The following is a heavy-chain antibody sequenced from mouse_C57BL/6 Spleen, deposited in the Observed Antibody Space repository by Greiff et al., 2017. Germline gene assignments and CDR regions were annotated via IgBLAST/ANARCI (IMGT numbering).Heavy chain of an antibody. V-gene: IGHV5-6*01. CDR1: GFTFSSYG. Sequence: EVMLVESGGDLVKPGGSLKLSCAASGFTFSSYGMSWVRQTPDKRLEWVATISSGGSYTYYPDSVKGRFTISRDNAKNTLYLQMSSLKSEDTAMYYCARDGALYYFDYGGQGTTLTVSS. CDR2: ISSGGSYT. J-gene: IGHJ2*01. D-gene: IGHD3-1*01. CDR3: ARDGALYYFDY.